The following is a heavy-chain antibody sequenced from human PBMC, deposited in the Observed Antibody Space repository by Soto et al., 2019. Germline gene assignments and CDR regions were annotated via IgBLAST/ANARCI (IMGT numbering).Heavy chain of an antibody. V-gene: IGHV3-11*01. CDR2: IFWRGEGT. D-gene: IGHD2-15*01. Sequence: QVQLVESGGGLVTPAGSLRLSCAASGFFFGDYYMSWFRQAPGKGLEWVSNIFWRGEGTQYADSVQGRFTISRDNAKNSLYLYMTSLRAEETAVYYCARVRGSGGGTHWYGYYFDYWGQGTQVIVSS. J-gene: IGHJ4*02. CDR3: ARVRGSGGGTHWYGYYFDY. CDR1: GFFFGDYY.